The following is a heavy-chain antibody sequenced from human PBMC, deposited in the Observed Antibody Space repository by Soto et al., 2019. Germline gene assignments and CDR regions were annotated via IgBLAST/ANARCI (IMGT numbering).Heavy chain of an antibody. V-gene: IGHV3-48*02. CDR3: ARVAYYYDSSGYFY. CDR2: ISSTSSKI. CDR1: GVTFSSYS. D-gene: IGHD3-22*01. Sequence: GGSLRLSCAASGVTFSSYSMTWVRQTPWKGLEWLSYISSTSSKIYYADSVKGRFTISRDNAKDSLYLQMNSLRDEDTAVYYCARVAYYYDSSGYFYWGQGT. J-gene: IGHJ4*02.